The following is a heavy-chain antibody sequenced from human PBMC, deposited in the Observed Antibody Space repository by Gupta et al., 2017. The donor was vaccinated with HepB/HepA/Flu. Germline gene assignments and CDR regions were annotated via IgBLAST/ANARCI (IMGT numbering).Heavy chain of an antibody. CDR2: THDSWRI. CDR1: GYH. J-gene: IGHJ4*02. D-gene: IGHD3-10*01. Sequence: GYHWSWIRQSPGMGLEWIGSTHDSWRISYSPSLESRVTISVDTSKNQFPLKLTSVTAADTAIYFCGTYHVGGGGRGYWGQGTLVTVSS. CDR3: GTYHVGGGGRGY. V-gene: IGHV4-31*02.